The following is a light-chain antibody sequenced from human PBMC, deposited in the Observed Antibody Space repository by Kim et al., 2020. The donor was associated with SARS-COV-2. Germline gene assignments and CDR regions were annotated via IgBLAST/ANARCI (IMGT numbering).Light chain of an antibody. CDR3: QAWDSNTVV. CDR2: QDS. J-gene: IGLJ3*02. Sequence: SYELTQPPSVSVSPGQTASITCSGDKLGDKYACWYQQKPGQSPVLVIYQDSKRPSGIPERFSGSNSGNTATLTISGTQPMDEADFYCQAWDSNTVVFGGATQLT. CDR1: KLGDKY. V-gene: IGLV3-1*01.